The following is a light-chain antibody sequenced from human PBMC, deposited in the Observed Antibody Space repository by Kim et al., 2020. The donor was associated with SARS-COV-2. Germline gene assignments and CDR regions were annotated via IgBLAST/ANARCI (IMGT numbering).Light chain of an antibody. V-gene: IGLV3-19*01. CDR3: QSRDSGSNVV. CDR2: GRN. Sequence: SSELTQDPAVSVALGQTVRITCQGDSLRSYYATWYQQKPRQAPLLVIFGRNNRPSGIPDRFSGSTSGNTASLTISGAQAEDEADFYCQSRDSGSNVVFGGGTQLTDL. CDR1: SLRSYY. J-gene: IGLJ2*01.